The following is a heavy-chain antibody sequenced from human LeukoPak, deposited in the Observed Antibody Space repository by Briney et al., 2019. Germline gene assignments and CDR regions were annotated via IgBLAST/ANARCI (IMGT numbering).Heavy chain of an antibody. Sequence: LSLTCTVSGGSISSYYWSWIRQPPGKGLEWVGFIRSKAYGGTTEYAASVKGRFTISRDDSKSIAYLQMNSLKTEDTAVYYCTSGGYSYGFDYWGQGTLVTVSS. CDR3: TSGGYSYGFDY. CDR2: IRSKAYGGTT. D-gene: IGHD5-18*01. V-gene: IGHV3-49*03. J-gene: IGHJ4*02. CDR1: GGSISSYY.